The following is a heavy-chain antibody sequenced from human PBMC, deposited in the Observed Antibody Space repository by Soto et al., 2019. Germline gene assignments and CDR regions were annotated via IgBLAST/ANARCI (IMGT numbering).Heavy chain of an antibody. J-gene: IGHJ5*02. V-gene: IGHV4-59*01. CDR3: ARVKNDYGSGSYFFDP. D-gene: IGHD3-10*01. CDR1: GGSISSYY. Sequence: SETLSLTCTVSGGSISSYYWSWIRQPPGKGLEWIGYIYYSGSTNYNPSLKSRVTISVDTSKNQFSLNLSSVTAADTAVYYCARVKNDYGSGSYFFDPWGQGTLVTVSS. CDR2: IYYSGST.